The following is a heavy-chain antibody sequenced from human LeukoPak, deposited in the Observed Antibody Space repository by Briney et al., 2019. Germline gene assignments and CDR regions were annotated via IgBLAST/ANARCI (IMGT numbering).Heavy chain of an antibody. CDR3: ARKVVPAFDP. D-gene: IGHD2-2*01. CDR1: GGSISSGGYY. Sequence: SETLSLTCTVSGGSISSGGYYWRWIRQHPGKGLEWIGYIYYSGSTYYNPSLKSRVTISVDTSKNQFSLKLSSVTAADTAVYYCARKVVPAFDPWGQGTLVTVSS. V-gene: IGHV4-31*03. CDR2: IYYSGST. J-gene: IGHJ5*02.